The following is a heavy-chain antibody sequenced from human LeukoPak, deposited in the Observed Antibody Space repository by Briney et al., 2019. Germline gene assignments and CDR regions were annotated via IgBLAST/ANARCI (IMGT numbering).Heavy chain of an antibody. J-gene: IGHJ4*02. D-gene: IGHD2-15*01. V-gene: IGHV1-2*02. CDR2: INPISGGI. CDR1: GYTFTGYY. Sequence: ASVKVSCKASGYTFTGYYMHWVRQAPGHGLEWRGGINPISGGINYGQKFQGRVTMTRDTSISTAYMELSRLRSDDTAVYYCASGFGEYCSGGSCYSFDYWGQGTLVTVSS. CDR3: ASGFGEYCSGGSCYSFDY.